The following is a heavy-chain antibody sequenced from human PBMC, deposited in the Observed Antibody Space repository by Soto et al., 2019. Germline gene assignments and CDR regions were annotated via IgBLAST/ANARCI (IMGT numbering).Heavy chain of an antibody. V-gene: IGHV4-34*01. CDR1: GGSFSGYY. CDR3: ARVSVARLLYYFDY. J-gene: IGHJ4*02. D-gene: IGHD2-15*01. CDR2: INHSGST. Sequence: SETLSLTCAVYGGSFSGYYWSWIRQPPGKGLEWIGEINHSGSTNYNPSLKSRVTISVDTSKNQFSLKLSSVTAADTAVYYCARVSVARLLYYFDYWGQGTLVTAPQ.